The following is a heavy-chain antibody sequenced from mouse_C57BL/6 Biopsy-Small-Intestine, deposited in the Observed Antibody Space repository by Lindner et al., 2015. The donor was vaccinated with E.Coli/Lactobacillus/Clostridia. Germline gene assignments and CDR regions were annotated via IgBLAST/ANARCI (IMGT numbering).Heavy chain of an antibody. CDR1: GFTFSDFG. J-gene: IGHJ1*03. D-gene: IGHD1-1*01. V-gene: IGHV5-17*01. CDR2: ISSGSSFI. CDR3: ARRGITTVVGHWYFDF. Sequence: VQLQESGGGLVKPGGSLKLSCAASGFTFSDFGMHWVRQAPEKGLEWVACISSGSSFIYYADTVTGRFTISRDNGKKTLFLQMTSLRSEDTAMYYCARRGITTVVGHWYFDFWGTGTTVTVSS.